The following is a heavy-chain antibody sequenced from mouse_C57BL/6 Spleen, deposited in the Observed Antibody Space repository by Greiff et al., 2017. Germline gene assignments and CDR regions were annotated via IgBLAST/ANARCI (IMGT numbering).Heavy chain of an antibody. J-gene: IGHJ2*01. CDR2: ISSGSSTI. CDR1: GFTFSDYG. Sequence: EVQRVESGGGLVKPGGSLKLSCAASGFTFSDYGMHWVRQAPEKGLEWVAYISSGSSTIYYADTVKGRFTISRDNAKNTLFLQMSSLRSEDTAMYYCARSSWYLGAYYFDYWGQGTTLTVSS. D-gene: IGHD5-1*01. CDR3: ARSSWYLGAYYFDY. V-gene: IGHV5-17*01.